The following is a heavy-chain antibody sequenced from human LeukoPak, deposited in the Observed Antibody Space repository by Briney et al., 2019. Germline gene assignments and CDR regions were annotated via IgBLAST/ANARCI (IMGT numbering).Heavy chain of an antibody. J-gene: IGHJ4*02. V-gene: IGHV4-59*01. Sequence: SETLSLTCTVSGGSISSYYWSWIRQPPGKGLEWIGYIYYSGSTNYNPALKSRVTIPVDSSKTQFSLKLRSVTAADTAVYYCASQAYCSQGTLVTVSS. CDR2: IYYSGST. CDR3: ASQAY. CDR1: GGSISSYY.